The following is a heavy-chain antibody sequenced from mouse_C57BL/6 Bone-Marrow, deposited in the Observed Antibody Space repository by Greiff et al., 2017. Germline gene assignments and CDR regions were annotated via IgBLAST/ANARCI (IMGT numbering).Heavy chain of an antibody. CDR1: GFPITSGYY. Sequence: VQRVESGPGLVKPSQSLFLTCSITGFPITSGYYWIWIRQSPGKPLEWMGYITHSGETFYNPSLQSPISITRETSKNQFFLQLNSVTTEDTAMYYCAGDRYGYYYFDYWGQGTTLTVSS. J-gene: IGHJ2*01. V-gene: IGHV12-3*01. CDR3: AGDRYGYYYFDY. CDR2: ITHSGET. D-gene: IGHD2-2*01.